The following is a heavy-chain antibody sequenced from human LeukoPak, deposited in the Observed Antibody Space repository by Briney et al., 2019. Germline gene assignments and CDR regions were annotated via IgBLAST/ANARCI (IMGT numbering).Heavy chain of an antibody. CDR2: IRYDGSNK. CDR1: GFTFSSYG. J-gene: IGHJ6*02. CDR3: AIAYYGSGSYDYYGMDV. D-gene: IGHD3-10*01. Sequence: GGSLRLSCAASGFTFSSYGMHWVRQAPGKGLEWVAFIRYDGSNKYYADSVKGRFTISRDNSKNTLYLQMNSLRAEDTAVYYCAIAYYGSGSYDYYGMDVWGQGTTVTVSS. V-gene: IGHV3-30*02.